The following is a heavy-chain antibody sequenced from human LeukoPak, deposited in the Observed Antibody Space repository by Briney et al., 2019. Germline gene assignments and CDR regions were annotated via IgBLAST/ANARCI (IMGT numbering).Heavy chain of an antibody. D-gene: IGHD3-10*01. CDR3: ASLFGAGAFDI. CDR2: ISSSGTTI. Sequence: GGSLRLSCAASGFTFSTYSMNWVRQAPGKGLEWVSFISSSGTTIYYADSVKGRFTISRDNTKNSLYLQMNSLRAEDTAVYYCASLFGAGAFDIWGQGTMVTVSS. V-gene: IGHV3-48*04. J-gene: IGHJ3*02. CDR1: GFTFSTYS.